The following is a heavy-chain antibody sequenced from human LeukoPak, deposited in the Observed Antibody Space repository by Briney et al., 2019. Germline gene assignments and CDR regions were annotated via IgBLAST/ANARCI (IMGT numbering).Heavy chain of an antibody. J-gene: IGHJ4*02. Sequence: SETLSLTCTVSGGSISSSSYYWGWIRQPPGKGLEWIGSIYYSVSTYYNPSLKSRVTISVDTSKNQFSLKLSSVTAADTAVYYCARRVRFLEWLIRSPYFDYWGQGTLVTVSS. V-gene: IGHV4-39*01. D-gene: IGHD3-3*01. CDR2: IYYSVST. CDR1: GGSISSSSYY. CDR3: ARRVRFLEWLIRSPYFDY.